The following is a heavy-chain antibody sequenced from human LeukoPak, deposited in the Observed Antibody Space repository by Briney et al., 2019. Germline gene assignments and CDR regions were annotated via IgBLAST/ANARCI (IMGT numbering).Heavy chain of an antibody. Sequence: SETLSLTCTVSGGSISSSSYYWGWIRQPPGKGLEWIGSIYYTGSTNYNPSLKSRVTISVDTSKNQFSLKLSSVTAADTAVYYCARDRFIVPAAPGGWFDPWGQGTLVTVSS. V-gene: IGHV4-39*07. CDR3: ARDRFIVPAAPGGWFDP. J-gene: IGHJ5*02. CDR1: GGSISSSSYY. CDR2: IYYTGST. D-gene: IGHD2-2*01.